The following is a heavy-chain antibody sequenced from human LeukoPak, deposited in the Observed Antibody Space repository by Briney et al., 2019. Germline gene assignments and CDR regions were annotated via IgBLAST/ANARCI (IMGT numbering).Heavy chain of an antibody. CDR3: ARGNRGGSGIYYMAPVDY. CDR2: ISYDGSNK. CDR1: GFTFSNYA. Sequence: GGSLRLSCEASGFTFSNYAMHWVRQAPGKGLEWVAVISYDGSNKYYADSMKGRFTISRDNSKNTLYLQMNSLRAEDTAVYYCARGNRGGSGIYYMAPVDYWGQGTLVTVSS. V-gene: IGHV3-30*04. D-gene: IGHD3-10*01. J-gene: IGHJ4*02.